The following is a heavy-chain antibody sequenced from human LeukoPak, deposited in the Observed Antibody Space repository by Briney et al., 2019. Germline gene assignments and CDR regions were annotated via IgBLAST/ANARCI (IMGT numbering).Heavy chain of an antibody. V-gene: IGHV5-51*01. CDR3: ARALPEWDIVVVPAANGDWFDP. J-gene: IGHJ5*02. CDR1: GHTFSSYW. D-gene: IGHD2-2*01. CDR2: IYPDDSDT. Sequence: GESLKISCKGSGHTFSSYWIGWVRQMPGKGLEWMGIIYPDDSDTRYSPSFQGQVTISADKSISTAYLQWSSLKASDTAMYYCARALPEWDIVVVPAANGDWFDPWGQGTLVTVSS.